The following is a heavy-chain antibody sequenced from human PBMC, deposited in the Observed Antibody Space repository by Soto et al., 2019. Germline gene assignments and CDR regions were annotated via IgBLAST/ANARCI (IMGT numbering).Heavy chain of an antibody. J-gene: IGHJ6*02. Sequence: QVQLQESGPGLVKPSQTLSLTCTVSGDSISNSDYYWNWLRQSPGKGLECFASIDYSGSTYYTPSLTSRVFISADTSKNLFSLKLRSVAAAHTALYFSARDGPYYYGFDVWGQGTTVTVSS. CDR3: ARDGPYYYGFDV. V-gene: IGHV4-30-4*01. CDR2: IDYSGST. CDR1: GDSISNSDYY.